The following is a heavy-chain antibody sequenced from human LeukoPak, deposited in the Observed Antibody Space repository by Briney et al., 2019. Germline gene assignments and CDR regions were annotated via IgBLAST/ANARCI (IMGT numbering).Heavy chain of an antibody. V-gene: IGHV4-61*02. CDR3: ARGPTYCSSSSCLQGE. CDR1: GGSISSGSYY. J-gene: IGHJ4*02. Sequence: SETLSLTCTVSGGSISSGSYYWSWIRQPAGKGLEWIGRIYTSGSTNYNPSLKSRVTISVDTYKNQFSLKLSSVTAADTAVYYCARGPTYCSSSSCLQGEWGQGTLVTVSS. D-gene: IGHD2-15*01. CDR2: IYTSGST.